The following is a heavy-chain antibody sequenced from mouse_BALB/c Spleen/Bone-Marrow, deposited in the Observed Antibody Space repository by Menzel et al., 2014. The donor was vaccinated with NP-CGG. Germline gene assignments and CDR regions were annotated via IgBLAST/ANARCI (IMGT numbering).Heavy chain of an antibody. J-gene: IGHJ4*01. CDR1: GYSITSDYA. Sequence: EVKLMESGPGLVKPSQSLSLTCTVTGYSITSDYAWNWIRQFQGNKLEWMGYISYSSSTNYNPSLKSRISITRDTSKNQSFLQLNSVTAEDTATYYCARWDYGDYAMDYWGQGTSVTVSS. V-gene: IGHV3-2*02. D-gene: IGHD1-2*01. CDR2: ISYSSST. CDR3: ARWDYGDYAMDY.